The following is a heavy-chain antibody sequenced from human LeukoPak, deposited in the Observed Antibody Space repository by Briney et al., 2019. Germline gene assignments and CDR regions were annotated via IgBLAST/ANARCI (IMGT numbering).Heavy chain of an antibody. CDR3: AGDPVEMATITAGYYGMDV. CDR1: GFTFSSYG. D-gene: IGHD5-24*01. CDR2: IRYDGSNK. V-gene: IGHV3-33*01. Sequence: GGSLRLSCAASGFTFSSYGMHWVRQAPGKGLEWVAVIRYDGSNKYYADSVKGRFTISRDNSKNTLYLQMNSLRAEDTAVYYCAGDPVEMATITAGYYGMDVWGQGTTVTVSS. J-gene: IGHJ6*02.